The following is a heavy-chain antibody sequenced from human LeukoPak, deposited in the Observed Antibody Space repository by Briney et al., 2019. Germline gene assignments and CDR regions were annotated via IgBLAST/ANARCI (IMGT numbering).Heavy chain of an antibody. CDR3: ARVTGGGYSGYEFDY. V-gene: IGHV1-2*02. J-gene: IGHJ4*02. D-gene: IGHD5-12*01. CDR2: INPNSGGT. CDR1: GYTFTGYY. Sequence: ASVKVSCTASGYTFTGYYMHWVRQAPGQGLEWMGWINPNSGGTNYAQKFQGRVTMTRDTSISTAYMELSRLRSDDTAVYYCARVTGGGYSGYEFDYWGQGTLVTVSS.